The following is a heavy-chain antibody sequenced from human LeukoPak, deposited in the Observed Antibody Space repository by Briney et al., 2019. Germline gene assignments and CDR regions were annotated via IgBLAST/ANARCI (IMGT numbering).Heavy chain of an antibody. CDR1: GFAFDDFA. Sequence: PGGSLRLSCTTSGFAFDDFAMSWVRQPAGEGLEWVGFIRRRAYGGAAEYAASVKGRFIISRDDSKGIAYLQMNSLKTEDTAVYYCSRNGLVDFDYWGQGSRVIVS. V-gene: IGHV3-49*04. CDR3: SRNGLVDFDY. CDR2: IRRRAYGGAA. J-gene: IGHJ4*02.